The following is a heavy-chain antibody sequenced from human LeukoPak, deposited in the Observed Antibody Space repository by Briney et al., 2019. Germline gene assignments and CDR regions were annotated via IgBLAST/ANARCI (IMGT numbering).Heavy chain of an antibody. CDR1: GFTFSNAW. CDR3: TREAYCGANCYPDY. V-gene: IGHV3-72*01. CDR2: IRRKLNSYIT. D-gene: IGHD2-21*01. Sequence: GGSLRLSCAASGFTFSNAWMDWVRQAPGKGLEWVGRIRRKLNSYITEYAASVKGRFTISRDDSKTSLWLQMNSLTTEDTAIYYCTREAYCGANCYPDYWGQGTLVTVSS. J-gene: IGHJ4*02.